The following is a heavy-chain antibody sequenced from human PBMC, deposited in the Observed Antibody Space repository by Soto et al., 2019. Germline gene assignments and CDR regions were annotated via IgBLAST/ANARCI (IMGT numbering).Heavy chain of an antibody. CDR2: IWYDGSNK. CDR3: ARDWEKMDIVPTYYFDY. Sequence: GGSLILSCAASGFTFSSYGMHWVRQAPGKGLEWVAVIWYDGSNKYYADSVKGRFTISRDNSKNTLYLQMNSLRAEDTAVYYCARDWEKMDIVPTYYFDYWGQGTLVTVSS. J-gene: IGHJ4*02. V-gene: IGHV3-33*01. D-gene: IGHD5-12*01. CDR1: GFTFSSYG.